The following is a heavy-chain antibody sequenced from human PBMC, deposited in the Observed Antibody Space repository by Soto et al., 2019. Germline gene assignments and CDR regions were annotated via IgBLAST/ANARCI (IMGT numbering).Heavy chain of an antibody. CDR3: ARGDIVATISRDDAFDI. Sequence: ASVKVSCKVSGYTLTELSMHWVRQAPGQGLEWMGWINPNSGGTNYAQKFQGWVTMTRDTSISTAYMELSRLRSDATAAYYCARGDIVATISRDDAFDIWGQGTMVTVSS. CDR1: GYTLTELS. D-gene: IGHD5-12*01. CDR2: INPNSGGT. J-gene: IGHJ3*02. V-gene: IGHV1-2*04.